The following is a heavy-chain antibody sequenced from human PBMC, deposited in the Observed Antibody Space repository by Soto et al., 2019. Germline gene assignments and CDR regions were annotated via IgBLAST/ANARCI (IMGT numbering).Heavy chain of an antibody. CDR1: GFTFSSYA. J-gene: IGHJ6*02. V-gene: IGHV3-23*01. D-gene: IGHD3-22*01. CDR3: AKAINMIVVAFNYGMDV. CDR2: ISGSGGST. Sequence: GGSLRLSCAPSGFTFSSYAISWVREAPGKLLEWVSAISGSGGSTYYADSVKGRFTISRDNSKNTLYLQMNSLRAEDTAVYYCAKAINMIVVAFNYGMDVWGQGTTVTGSS.